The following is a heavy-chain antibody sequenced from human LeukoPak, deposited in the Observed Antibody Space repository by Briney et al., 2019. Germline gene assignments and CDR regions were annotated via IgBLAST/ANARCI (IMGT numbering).Heavy chain of an antibody. CDR3: ARSEINDYIKY. Sequence: SETLSLTCTVSGGSISSSSYYWGWIRQPPGKGLEWLGSIYQSGSTYDNPSLKSRVTLSVDTSKNQVSLKLSSVTAADTAVYYCARSEINDYIKYWGQGILVTVSS. J-gene: IGHJ4*02. V-gene: IGHV4-39*07. CDR2: IYQSGST. CDR1: GGSISSSSYY. D-gene: IGHD3-16*01.